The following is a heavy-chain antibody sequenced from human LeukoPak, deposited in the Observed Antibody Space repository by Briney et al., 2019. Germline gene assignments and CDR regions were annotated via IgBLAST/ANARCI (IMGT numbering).Heavy chain of an antibody. Sequence: SETLSLTCTVSGGSISNYYWSWIRQPPGKGLEWIGFIYYSGSTYYNPSLKSRVTISVDTSKNQFFLKLSSVTAADTAVYFCARGPYSYDSSGAFDIWGQGTMVTVSS. CDR2: IYYSGST. D-gene: IGHD3-22*01. V-gene: IGHV4-59*08. CDR3: ARGPYSYDSSGAFDI. J-gene: IGHJ3*02. CDR1: GGSISNYY.